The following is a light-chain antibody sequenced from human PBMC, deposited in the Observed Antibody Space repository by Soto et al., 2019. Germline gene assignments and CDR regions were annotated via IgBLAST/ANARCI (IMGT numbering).Light chain of an antibody. CDR1: QSVLYSSNNKNY. CDR2: WAS. J-gene: IGKJ1*01. Sequence: DSVMTQSPDSLAVSLGERATINCKSSQSVLYSSNNKNYLAWYQQKPGQPPKLLISWASTREFGVPDRFSGSGSGTDFTLTINTLQAEDVAVYYCQQYYSTPQTFGQGTKVEIK. CDR3: QQYYSTPQT. V-gene: IGKV4-1*01.